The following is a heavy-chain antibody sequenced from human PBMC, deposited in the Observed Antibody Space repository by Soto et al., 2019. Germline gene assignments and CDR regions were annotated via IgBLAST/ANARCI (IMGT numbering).Heavy chain of an antibody. CDR3: ARWPDGYYYYGMDV. J-gene: IGHJ6*02. V-gene: IGHV1-8*01. CDR1: GYTFTSYD. Sequence: QVQLVQSGAEVKKPGASVTVSCKASGYTFTSYDINCVRQATGQGLEWMGWMNPNSGNTGYAQKFQGRVTMTRNTSISTAYMELSSLRSEDTAVYYCARWPDGYYYYGMDVWGQGTTVTVSS. CDR2: MNPNSGNT.